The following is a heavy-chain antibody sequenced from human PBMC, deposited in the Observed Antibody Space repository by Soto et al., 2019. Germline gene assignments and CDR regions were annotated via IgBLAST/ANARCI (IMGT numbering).Heavy chain of an antibody. D-gene: IGHD5-12*01. Sequence: PSETLSLTCAVSGGSISGYNWWSWVRQPPGKGLEWIGEIYHSGSTNYNPSLKSRVTISVDKSKNQFSLNLRSVTAADTAVYHCARGNSGFDHFDYWGQGTLVTVSS. CDR1: GGSISGYNW. V-gene: IGHV4-4*02. CDR2: IYHSGST. CDR3: ARGNSGFDHFDY. J-gene: IGHJ4*02.